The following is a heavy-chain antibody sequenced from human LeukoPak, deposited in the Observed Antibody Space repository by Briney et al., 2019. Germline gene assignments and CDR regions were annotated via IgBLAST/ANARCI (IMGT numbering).Heavy chain of an antibody. CDR2: IYHSGNT. J-gene: IGHJ4*02. Sequence: SETLSLTCAVSGGSITSTNWWSWVRQPPGKGLEWIGEIYHSGNTNYNSSLKSRVTMSVDKSKNQFSLKLNSVTAADTAVYYCARNGGNSDVDDWGQRTLVTVSS. CDR3: ARNGGNSDVDD. CDR1: GGSITSTNW. D-gene: IGHD4-23*01. V-gene: IGHV4-4*02.